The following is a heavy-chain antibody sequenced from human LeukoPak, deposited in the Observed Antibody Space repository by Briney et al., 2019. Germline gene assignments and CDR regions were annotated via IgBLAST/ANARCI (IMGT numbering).Heavy chain of an antibody. V-gene: IGHV3-21*01. CDR2: ISGIDTYI. CDR1: GFPFSVSA. D-gene: IGHD3-9*01. CDR3: ARAGLPGGLVLKAPISAYYMDV. Sequence: GGSLRLSCAASGFPFSVSAMSWVRQAPGKGLEWIASISGIDTYIFYADSVKGLFTISRDIAKNSLHLQMNSLRADDTAIYYCARAGLPGGLVLKAPISAYYMDVWGNGTAVAVSS. J-gene: IGHJ6*03.